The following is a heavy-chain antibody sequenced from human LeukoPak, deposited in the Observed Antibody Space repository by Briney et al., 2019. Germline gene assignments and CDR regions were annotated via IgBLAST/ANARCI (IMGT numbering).Heavy chain of an antibody. V-gene: IGHV3-23*01. CDR2: ISGSGGST. D-gene: IGHD6-13*01. J-gene: IGHJ4*02. CDR1: GFTFSSYA. CDR3: AKDRGSSIAAADSLLFDY. Sequence: GGSLRLTCAASGFTFSSYAMSWVRQAPGKGLEWVSAISGSGGSTYYADSVKGRFTISRDNSKNTLYLQMNSLRAEDTAVYYCAKDRGSSIAAADSLLFDYWGQGTLVTVSS.